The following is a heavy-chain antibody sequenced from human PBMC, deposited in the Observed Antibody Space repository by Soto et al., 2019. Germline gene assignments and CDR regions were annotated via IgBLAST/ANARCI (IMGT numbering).Heavy chain of an antibody. CDR2: IYGYNDK. V-gene: IGHV2-5*01. J-gene: IGHJ4*02. Sequence: QITLQESGPTLVKPTQTLTLTCTFSGLSLSTSAVGLGWIRQPPGKALEWLSVIYGYNDKRSSPSLRSRLTITKYASQVHVVVTMTTRAPVDTATYYCAHRPRDSEGLFDYWGQGILVTVSS. CDR3: AHRPRDSEGLFDY. CDR1: GLSLSTSAVG.